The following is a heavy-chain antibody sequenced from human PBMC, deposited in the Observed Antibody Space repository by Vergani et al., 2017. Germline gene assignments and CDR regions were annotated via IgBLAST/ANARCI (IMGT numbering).Heavy chain of an antibody. CDR1: GYTFTSYG. CDR3: ARGVADCSSTSCYIAEFDY. D-gene: IGHD2-2*02. Sequence: QVQLVQSGAEVKKPGASVKVSCKASGYTFTSYGISWVRQAPGQGLEWMGWISAYNGNTNYAQKLQGRVTMTTDTSTSTAYMELRSLRSDDTAVYYCARGVADCSSTSCYIAEFDYWGQGTLVTVSS. V-gene: IGHV1-18*01. CDR2: ISAYNGNT. J-gene: IGHJ4*02.